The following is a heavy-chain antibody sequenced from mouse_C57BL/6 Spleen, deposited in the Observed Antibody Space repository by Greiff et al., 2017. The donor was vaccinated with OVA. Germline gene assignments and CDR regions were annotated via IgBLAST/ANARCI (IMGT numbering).Heavy chain of an antibody. J-gene: IGHJ3*01. CDR1: GFTFSSYG. V-gene: IGHV5-6*01. D-gene: IGHD1-1*01. CDR3: ARDNYGFAWFAY. Sequence: EVKLMESGGDLVKPGGSLKLSCAASGFTFSSYGMSWVRQTPDKRLEWVATISSGGSYTYYPDSVKGRFTISRDNAKNTLYLQMSSLKSEDTAMYYCARDNYGFAWFAYWGQGTLVTVSA. CDR2: ISSGGSYT.